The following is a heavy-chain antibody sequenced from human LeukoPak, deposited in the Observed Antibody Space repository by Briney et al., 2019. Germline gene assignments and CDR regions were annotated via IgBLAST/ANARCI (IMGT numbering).Heavy chain of an antibody. J-gene: IGHJ6*02. CDR2: VSYDGTNK. D-gene: IGHD6-13*01. CDR1: GFTSSTYT. Sequence: GGSLRLSCAASGFTSSTYTMHWVRQAPGKGLEWVAFVSYDGTNKNYADSVKGRFTVSRDNSEKTLYLQMNSLRAEDTAVYYCAKYSSSSNYYYGMDVWGQGTTVTVSS. CDR3: AKYSSSSNYYYGMDV. V-gene: IGHV3-30-3*02.